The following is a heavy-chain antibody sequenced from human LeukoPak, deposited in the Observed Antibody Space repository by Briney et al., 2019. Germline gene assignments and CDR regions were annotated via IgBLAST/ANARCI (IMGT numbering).Heavy chain of an antibody. Sequence: ASETLSLTCAVYGGSFSGYYWSWIRQPPGKGLEWIGEINHSGSTNYNPSLKSRVTISVDTSKNQFSLKLSSETAADTAVYYCARLRGGYSGYDWYVDYWGQGTLVTVSS. J-gene: IGHJ4*02. CDR1: GGSFSGYY. CDR3: ARLRGGYSGYDWYVDY. V-gene: IGHV4-34*01. D-gene: IGHD5-12*01. CDR2: INHSGST.